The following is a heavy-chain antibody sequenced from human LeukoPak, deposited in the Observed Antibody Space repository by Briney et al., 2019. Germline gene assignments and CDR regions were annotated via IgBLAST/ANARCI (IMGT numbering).Heavy chain of an antibody. CDR3: ARDISDSPTNWFDP. J-gene: IGHJ5*02. CDR2: IYYSGST. D-gene: IGHD2-15*01. Sequence: SQTLSLTCTVSGGSISSGGYYWSWIRQHPGKGLEWIGYIYYSGSTYYNPSLKSRVTISVDTSKNQFSLKLSSVTAADTAVYYCARDISDSPTNWFDPWGQGTLVTVSP. V-gene: IGHV4-31*03. CDR1: GGSISSGGYY.